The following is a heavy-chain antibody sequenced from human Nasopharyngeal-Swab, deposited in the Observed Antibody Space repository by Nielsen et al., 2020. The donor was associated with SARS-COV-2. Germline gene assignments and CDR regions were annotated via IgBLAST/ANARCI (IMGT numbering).Heavy chain of an antibody. CDR1: GGSISSSSYY. V-gene: IGHV4-39*01. CDR3: ARHRGSGSYWDYYYYAMDV. D-gene: IGHD3-10*01. CDR2: IYYSGST. Sequence: SETLSLTCTVSGGSISSSSYYWGWIRQPPGKGLEWIGSIYYSGSTYYNPSLKSRVTISVDTSKNQFSLKLSSVTAADTAVYYCARHRGSGSYWDYYYYAMDVWGQGTTVTVSS. J-gene: IGHJ6*02.